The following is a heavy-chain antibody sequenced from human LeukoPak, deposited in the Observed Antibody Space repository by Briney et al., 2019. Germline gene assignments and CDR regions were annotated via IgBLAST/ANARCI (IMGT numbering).Heavy chain of an antibody. V-gene: IGHV4-39*01. Sequence: SETLSLTCTVSGGSISSYYWGWIRQPPGKGLEWIGSIYYSGSTYYNPSLKSRVTISVDTSKNQFSLKLSSVTAADTAVYYCARRPPGAPFDYWGQGTLVTVSS. CDR2: IYYSGST. CDR3: ARRPPGAPFDY. J-gene: IGHJ4*02. D-gene: IGHD3-10*01. CDR1: GGSISSYY.